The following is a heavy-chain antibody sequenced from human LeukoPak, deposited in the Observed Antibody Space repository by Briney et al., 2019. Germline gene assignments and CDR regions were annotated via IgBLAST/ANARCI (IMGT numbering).Heavy chain of an antibody. CDR2: IYYSGST. CDR1: GGSISGYY. D-gene: IGHD1-14*01. CDR3: ARQHSPGYFDY. J-gene: IGHJ4*02. Sequence: SETLSLTCTVSGGSISGYYWNWVRQPPGKGLEWIGYIYYSGSTKYNPSLKSRVTISVDTSKNQFSVKLSSVTAADTAIYYCARQHSPGYFDYWGQGTLVTVSS. V-gene: IGHV4-59*08.